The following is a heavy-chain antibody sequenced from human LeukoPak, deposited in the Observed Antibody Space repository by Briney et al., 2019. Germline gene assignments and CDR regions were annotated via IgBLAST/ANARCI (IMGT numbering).Heavy chain of an antibody. Sequence: PGGSLRLSCAASGFTFSSYAMHWVRQAPGKGLEWVAVISYDGSNKYYADSVKGRFTISRDNSKNTLYLQMNSLRAEDTAVYYCARDTAGDRFDYWGQGTLVTVSS. V-gene: IGHV3-30-3*01. J-gene: IGHJ4*02. CDR2: ISYDGSNK. CDR3: ARDTAGDRFDY. D-gene: IGHD7-27*01. CDR1: GFTFSSYA.